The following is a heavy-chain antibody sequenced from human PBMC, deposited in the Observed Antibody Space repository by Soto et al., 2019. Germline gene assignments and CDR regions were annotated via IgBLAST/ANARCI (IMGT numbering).Heavy chain of an antibody. D-gene: IGHD3-22*01. V-gene: IGHV3-15*01. CDR3: TTEVDYYDSSGYYSIDY. J-gene: IGHJ4*02. CDR2: IKSKTDGGTT. CDR1: GFTFSNAW. Sequence: NPGGSLRLSCAASGFTFSNAWMSWVRQAPGKGLEWVGRIKSKTDGGTTDYAAPVKGRFTISRDDSKNTLYLQMNSLKTEDTAVYYCTTEVDYYDSSGYYSIDYWGQGTLVTVSS.